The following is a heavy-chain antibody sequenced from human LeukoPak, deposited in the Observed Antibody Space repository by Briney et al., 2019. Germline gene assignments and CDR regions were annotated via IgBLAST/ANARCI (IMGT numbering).Heavy chain of an antibody. CDR3: AKKYYYYYGMDV. CDR1: GGSISSDDYY. CDR2: IYYSGST. J-gene: IGHJ6*02. Sequence: PSETLSLTCTVSGGSISSDDYYWSWIRQHPGKGLEWIGYIYYSGSTYYNPTLKSRLTISVDPSKNQFSLKLSSVTAADTAVYYCAKKYYYYYGMDVWGQGTTVTVSS. V-gene: IGHV4-31*03.